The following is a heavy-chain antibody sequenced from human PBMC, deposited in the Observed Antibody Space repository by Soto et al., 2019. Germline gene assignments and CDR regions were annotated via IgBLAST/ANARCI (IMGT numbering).Heavy chain of an antibody. CDR1: GFTFSSYA. CDR2: ISYDGSDK. Sequence: GGSLRLSCAASGFTFSSYAIHWVRQAPGKGLEWVALISYDGSDKDYADSVKGRFTISRDNSRNTLFLQMNSLRAEDTAVYYCARDHGAELLWFGEAYYGMDVWGQGTTVTVSS. J-gene: IGHJ6*02. CDR3: ARDHGAELLWFGEAYYGMDV. V-gene: IGHV3-30-3*01. D-gene: IGHD3-10*01.